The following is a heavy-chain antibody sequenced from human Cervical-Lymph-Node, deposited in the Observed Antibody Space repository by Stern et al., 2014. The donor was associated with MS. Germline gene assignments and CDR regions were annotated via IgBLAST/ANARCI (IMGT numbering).Heavy chain of an antibody. Sequence: EVQLVESGGGLVQPGGSLRLSCAASGFTFSSYAMTWVRQAPGKRLEWVSAINYSGGSTYYADSVRGRFTISRDNSRNTLYLQMNSLRAEDTAVYYCAKSDSGSYLPYYFDYWGQGTLVTVSS. CDR2: INYSGGST. V-gene: IGHV3-23*04. CDR3: AKSDSGSYLPYYFDY. CDR1: GFTFSSYA. J-gene: IGHJ4*02. D-gene: IGHD1-26*01.